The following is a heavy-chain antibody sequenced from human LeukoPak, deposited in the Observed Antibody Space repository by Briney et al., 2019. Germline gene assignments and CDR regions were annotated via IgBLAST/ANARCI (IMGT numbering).Heavy chain of an antibody. CDR1: GGSISSTSYY. CDR3: ARTQYSTSPEGYYYYYVDV. V-gene: IGHV4-39*01. CDR2: IYYSGST. D-gene: IGHD6-6*01. Sequence: SETLSLTCTVSGGSISSTSYYWGWIRQPPGKGLEWIGSIYYSGSTSYNPSLRSRVTISVDTSKDQFYLKLSSVAAADTAVYYCARTQYSTSPEGYYYYYVDVWGKGTTLTVSS. J-gene: IGHJ6*03.